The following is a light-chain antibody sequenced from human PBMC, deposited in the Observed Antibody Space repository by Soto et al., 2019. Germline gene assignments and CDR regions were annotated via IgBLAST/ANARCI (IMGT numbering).Light chain of an antibody. Sequence: EIVLTQSPGTLSVSPGERATLSCRASQTLSSSYLAWFQQSPGQPPRLLIYGAFHRATGIPDRFSGSASGTDFTLTINTLQPEDFAVYFCQQYGSFPFTFGPGTKVDIK. CDR1: QTLSSSY. J-gene: IGKJ3*01. V-gene: IGKV3-20*01. CDR2: GAF. CDR3: QQYGSFPFT.